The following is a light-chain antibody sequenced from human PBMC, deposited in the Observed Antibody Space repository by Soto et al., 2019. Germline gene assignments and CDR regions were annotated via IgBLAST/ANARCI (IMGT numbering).Light chain of an antibody. CDR2: DVT. J-gene: IGLJ3*02. Sequence: QSVLTQPRSVSGSPGQSVTISCTGTGSDVGGYNFGGYKYVSWYQQHPGKAPKLMIYDVTKRPSGVPDRFSGSKSGNTASLTISGLQAEDEANYYCCSYAGSYTWVFGGGTKLTVL. CDR1: GSDVGGYNFGGYKY. CDR3: CSYAGSYTWV. V-gene: IGLV2-11*01.